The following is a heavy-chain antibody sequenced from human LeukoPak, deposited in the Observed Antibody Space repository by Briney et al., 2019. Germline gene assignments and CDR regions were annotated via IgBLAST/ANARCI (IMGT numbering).Heavy chain of an antibody. V-gene: IGHV1-46*01. Sequence: ASVKVSCKASGYTFTSYYIHWVRQAPGQGLEWMGIINPAGGSTTYAQKFQGSRLTLTRDTSTSTVYMELSSPRSEDTAVYYCARGRGVHDSHTYDYFDYWGQGSLVTVSS. D-gene: IGHD3-22*01. J-gene: IGHJ4*02. CDR1: GYTFTSYY. CDR3: ARGRGVHDSHTYDYFDY. CDR2: INPAGGST.